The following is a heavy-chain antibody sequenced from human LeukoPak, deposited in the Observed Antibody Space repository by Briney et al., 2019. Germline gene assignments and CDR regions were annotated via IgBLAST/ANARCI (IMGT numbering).Heavy chain of an antibody. V-gene: IGHV3-30*02. J-gene: IGHJ5*02. CDR2: IRYDGSNK. CDR1: GFTFSSYG. CDR3: AKDLVILMVYAKNWFDP. Sequence: PGGXXRLSCAASGFTFSSYGMHWVRQAPGKGLEWVAFIRYDGSNKYYADSVKGRFTISRDNSKNTLYLQMNSLRAEDTAVYYCAKDLVILMVYAKNWFDPWGQGTLVTVSS. D-gene: IGHD2-8*01.